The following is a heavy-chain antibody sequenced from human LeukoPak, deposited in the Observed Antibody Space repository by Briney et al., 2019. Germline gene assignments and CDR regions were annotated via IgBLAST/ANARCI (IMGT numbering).Heavy chain of an antibody. J-gene: IGHJ4*02. D-gene: IGHD3-16*02. CDR1: GFTFGSPW. CDR2: INSDGSAT. V-gene: IGHV3-74*01. Sequence: GGSLRLSCAASGFTFGSPWMHWVRQAPGKGLVWVSRINSDGSATAYADSVKGRFTIPRGNAENTLYLQMNSLRAEDTAVYYCARGTAGYHSSYFDYWGQGTLVTVSS. CDR3: ARGTAGYHSSYFDY.